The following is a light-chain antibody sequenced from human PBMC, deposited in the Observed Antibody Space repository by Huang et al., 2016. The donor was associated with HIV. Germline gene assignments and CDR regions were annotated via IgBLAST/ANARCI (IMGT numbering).Light chain of an antibody. CDR3: QQYNNWPYT. J-gene: IGKJ2*01. V-gene: IGKV3-15*01. CDR2: GAS. Sequence: DTVMTQTPATLSVSPGARATLSCRASQSVGSKVAWFQQKPGQAPRLLIHGASTRATGIPARFSGSVSGTEFTLTISSLQSEDFAVYYCQQYNNWPYTFGQGTKLEIK. CDR1: QSVGSK.